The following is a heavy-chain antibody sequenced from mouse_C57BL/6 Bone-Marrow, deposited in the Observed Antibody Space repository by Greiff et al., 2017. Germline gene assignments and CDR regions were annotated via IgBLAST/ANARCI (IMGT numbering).Heavy chain of an antibody. J-gene: IGHJ4*01. CDR1: GFSLTSYA. CDR2: IWTGGGT. V-gene: IGHV2-9-1*01. CDR3: ARKKGNLAGAMDY. Sequence: VQLQQSGPGLVAPSQSLSITCTVSGFSLTSYAISWVRQPPGKGLEWLGVIWTGGGTNYNSALKSRLSISKDNSKSQVFLKMNRLQTDDTARYYCARKKGNLAGAMDYWGQGTSVTVSS. D-gene: IGHD4-1*01.